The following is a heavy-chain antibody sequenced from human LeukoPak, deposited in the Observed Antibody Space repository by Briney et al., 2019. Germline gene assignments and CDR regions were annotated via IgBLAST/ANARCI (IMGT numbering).Heavy chain of an antibody. V-gene: IGHV1-2*02. CDR3: ARLVGLSTTASY. CDR2: INPTSGGT. Sequence: ASVKVSCKASGHTFIGYYLHWVRQAPGQGLEWMGWINPTSGGTNYAQKFQDRVTMTRDTSINTAYMELGRLTSDDTAVYYCARLVGLSTTASYWGQGTLVIVSS. J-gene: IGHJ4*02. CDR1: GHTFIGYY. D-gene: IGHD5/OR15-5a*01.